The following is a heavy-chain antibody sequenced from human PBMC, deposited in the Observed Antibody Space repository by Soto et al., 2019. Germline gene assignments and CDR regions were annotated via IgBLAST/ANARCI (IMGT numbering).Heavy chain of an antibody. J-gene: IGHJ4*02. CDR3: ARDPFSMVRGVIPI. Sequence: QVQLQESGPGLVKPSQTLSLTCTVSGGSISSGGYYWSWIRQHPGKGLEWIGYIYYSGSTYYNPSLKSRVTISVDTSKNQFSLKLSSVTAADTAVYYCARDPFSMVRGVIPIWGQGTLVTVSS. D-gene: IGHD3-10*01. V-gene: IGHV4-31*03. CDR2: IYYSGST. CDR1: GGSISSGGYY.